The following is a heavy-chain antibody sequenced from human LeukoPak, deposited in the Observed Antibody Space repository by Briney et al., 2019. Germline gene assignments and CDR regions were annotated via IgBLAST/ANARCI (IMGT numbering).Heavy chain of an antibody. CDR1: GGSISSYY. D-gene: IGHD6-19*01. CDR2: IYYSGST. J-gene: IGHJ4*02. V-gene: IGHV4-59*01. Sequence: PSETLSLTCTVSGGSISSYYWSWIRQPPGKGLEWIGYIYYSGSTNYNPSLKSRITISVDTSKNQVSLKLTSVTAADTAVYYCARLSSGYYLYYFDYWGQGTLVTVSS. CDR3: ARLSSGYYLYYFDY.